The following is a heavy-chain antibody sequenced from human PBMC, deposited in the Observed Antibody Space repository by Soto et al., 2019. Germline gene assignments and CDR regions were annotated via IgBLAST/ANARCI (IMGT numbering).Heavy chain of an antibody. D-gene: IGHD6-6*01. CDR2: INAHSGGT. J-gene: IGHJ5*02. CDR1: GFSFTGYY. V-gene: IGHV1-2*02. Sequence: ASVKVSCKASGFSFTGYYIHWLRQAPGQGLEWMGWINAHSGGTEYAQKFQGRVTLTGDTSIATAYLTLTSLTSDDTALYYCAKDLTRQLAYWLDPWGQGTQVTVSS. CDR3: AKDLTRQLAYWLDP.